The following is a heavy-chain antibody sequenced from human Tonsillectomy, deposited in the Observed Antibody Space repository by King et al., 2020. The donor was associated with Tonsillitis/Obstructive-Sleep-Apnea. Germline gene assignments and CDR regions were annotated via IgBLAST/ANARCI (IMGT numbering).Heavy chain of an antibody. D-gene: IGHD3-3*01. Sequence: VQLVESGSELKKPGASVKVSCKTSGYTFTAYAMHWVRQAPGHGLEWMGWINTNTGNPTYAQAFTGRFVFSSDTSVSTAYLQISSLKAEDTAVYYCAPDFWSAYDYWGQGTLVTVSS. CDR1: GYTFTAYA. CDR3: APDFWSAYDY. J-gene: IGHJ4*02. CDR2: INTNTGNP. V-gene: IGHV7-4-1*02.